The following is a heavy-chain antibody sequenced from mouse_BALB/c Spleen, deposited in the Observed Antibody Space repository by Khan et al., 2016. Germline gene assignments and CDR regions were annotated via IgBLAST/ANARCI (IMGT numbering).Heavy chain of an antibody. V-gene: IGHV1-9*01. CDR1: DYTFITYW. CDR2: ISPGGGTT. CDR3: ASGAY. Sequence: QVQLKQSGAELMKPGASVQMSCKTTDYTFITYWIEWVKQRPGHGLEWIGEISPGGGTTHYNERFKAKATFTVDTSSNTAYMQHRSLTSEDSAVYYCASGAYWGQGTLVTVSA. J-gene: IGHJ3*01.